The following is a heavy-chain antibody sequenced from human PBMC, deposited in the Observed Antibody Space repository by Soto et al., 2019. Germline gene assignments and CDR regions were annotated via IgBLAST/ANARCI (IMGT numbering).Heavy chain of an antibody. J-gene: IGHJ4*02. CDR3: ARGGVFFFAAPTNPFDY. D-gene: IGHD3-10*01. Sequence: QVQLVQSGAEVKKPGASVKVSCKASGYTFTSYDSNWVRQATGQGLELMGWMNPNSGNTGYAQKFQGRVTMTRKTSISTAYMELSSLRSEDTAVYYCARGGVFFFAAPTNPFDYWGQGTLVTVSS. CDR1: GYTFTSYD. CDR2: MNPNSGNT. V-gene: IGHV1-8*01.